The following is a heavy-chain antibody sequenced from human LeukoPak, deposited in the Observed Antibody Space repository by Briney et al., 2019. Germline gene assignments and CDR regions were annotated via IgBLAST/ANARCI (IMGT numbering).Heavy chain of an antibody. V-gene: IGHV3-7*01. Sequence: PGGSLRLSCAASGFTFSSYWMSWVRQAPGKGLEWVANIKQDGSEKYYVDSVKGRFTISRDNAKNSLYLQMNSLRAEDTAVYYCARDIVVVPAAMGYYYGMDVWGQGTTVTVSS. CDR2: IKQDGSEK. J-gene: IGHJ6*02. CDR1: GFTFSSYW. CDR3: ARDIVVVPAAMGYYYGMDV. D-gene: IGHD2-2*01.